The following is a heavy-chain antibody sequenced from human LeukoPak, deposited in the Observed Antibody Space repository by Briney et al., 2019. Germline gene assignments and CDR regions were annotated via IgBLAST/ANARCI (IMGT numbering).Heavy chain of an antibody. CDR2: INPNSGGT. Sequence: ASVTVSFKGSGYTFSGYYMHWVRQAPAQGLEWMGWINPNSGGTKYVQKFQGRVTMTRDTSISTAYMELSRLRSDDTAVYYCASGSLASYFDRWGQGTLVTVSS. J-gene: IGHJ4*02. V-gene: IGHV1-2*02. D-gene: IGHD3-16*01. CDR3: ASGSLASYFDR. CDR1: GYTFSGYY.